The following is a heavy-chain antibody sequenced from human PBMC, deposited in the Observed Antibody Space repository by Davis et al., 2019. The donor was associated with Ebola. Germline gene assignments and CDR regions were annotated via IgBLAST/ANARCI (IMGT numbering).Heavy chain of an antibody. CDR2: LSSRGFSI. CDR3: TRDPTLMIMFGGGAFDI. J-gene: IGHJ3*02. CDR1: GFTFRTYN. D-gene: IGHD3-16*01. Sequence: GESLKISCAASGFTFRTYNMNWVRQAPGKGLEWVSSLSSRGFSIYYADSVKGRFTIPRDNSKNTLAFQMNSLRAEEPAMYYCTRDPTLMIMFGGGAFDIWGQGTMVTVSS. V-gene: IGHV3-21*01.